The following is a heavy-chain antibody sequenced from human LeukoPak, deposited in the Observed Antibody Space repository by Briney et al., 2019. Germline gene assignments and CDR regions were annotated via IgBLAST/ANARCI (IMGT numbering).Heavy chain of an antibody. CDR1: GFTFNTYA. CDR3: AGRSNSDYKYFYIDV. Sequence: GRSLRLSCAASGFTFNTYAMHWVRQAPGKGLEWVAVISNDGNYKFYADSVKGRITISRDNSKNTVYLQMNSLRAEDTAVYYCAGRSNSDYKYFYIDVWGKGTTVTVSS. CDR2: ISNDGNYK. J-gene: IGHJ6*03. V-gene: IGHV3-30*04. D-gene: IGHD4/OR15-4a*01.